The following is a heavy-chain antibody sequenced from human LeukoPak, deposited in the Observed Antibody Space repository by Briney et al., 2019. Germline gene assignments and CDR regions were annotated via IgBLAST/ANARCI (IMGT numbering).Heavy chain of an antibody. Sequence: SETLSLTCAVYGGSFSGYYWSWIRQPPGQGLEWIGEINHSGSTNYNPSLKSRVTISVDTSKNQFSLKLSSVTAADTAVYYCATGPRPQLISRKYLLHWGQGDLVTVSS. J-gene: IGHJ1*01. V-gene: IGHV4-34*01. CDR3: ATGPRPQLISRKYLLH. CDR1: GGSFSGYY. CDR2: INHSGST. D-gene: IGHD2-2*01.